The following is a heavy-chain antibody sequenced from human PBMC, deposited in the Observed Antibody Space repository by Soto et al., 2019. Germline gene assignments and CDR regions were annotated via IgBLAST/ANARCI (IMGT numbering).Heavy chain of an antibody. CDR3: ARTADSSSWNHLSVEHAFEI. CDR2: ISGSGGST. V-gene: IGHV3-23*01. CDR1: GFTFSSYA. J-gene: IGHJ3*02. Sequence: PGGSLRLSCAASGFTFSSYAMSWVRQAPGKGLEWVSAISGSGGSTYYADSVKGRFTISRDNSKNTLYLQMNSLRAEDTAVYYCARTADSSSWNHLSVEHAFEIWGQGTMVTVSS. D-gene: IGHD6-13*01.